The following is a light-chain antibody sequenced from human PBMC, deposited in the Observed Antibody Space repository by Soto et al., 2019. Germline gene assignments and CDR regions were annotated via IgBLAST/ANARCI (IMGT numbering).Light chain of an antibody. CDR3: KSFTTSTTYV. CDR2: DVS. Sequence: QSALAQPASVSGSPGQSIAISCTGTSSDIGSYNYVSWYQQHPGKAPKLMIYDVSNRPSGVSDRSSGSKSGNTASLTISGLQAEDEADYYCKSFTTSTTYVFGTGTKVTVL. CDR1: SSDIGSYNY. V-gene: IGLV2-14*01. J-gene: IGLJ1*01.